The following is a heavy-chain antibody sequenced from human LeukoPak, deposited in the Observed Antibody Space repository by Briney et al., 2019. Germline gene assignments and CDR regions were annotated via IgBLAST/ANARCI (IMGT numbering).Heavy chain of an antibody. V-gene: IGHV3-15*01. CDR1: GFTFSNAW. Sequence: GGSLRLSCAASGFTFSNAWMSWVRQAPGKGLEWVGRIKSKTDGGTTDYAAPVKGRFTISRDDSKNTLYLQMNSLETEDTAVYYCTTVLGYSGSYGNWFDPWGQGTLVTVSS. J-gene: IGHJ5*02. CDR3: TTVLGYSGSYGNWFDP. D-gene: IGHD1-26*01. CDR2: IKSKTDGGTT.